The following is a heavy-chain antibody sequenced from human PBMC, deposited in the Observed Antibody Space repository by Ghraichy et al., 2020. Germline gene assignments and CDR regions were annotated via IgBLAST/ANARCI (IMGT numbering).Heavy chain of an antibody. CDR3: ARDLAYCGGDCGEGWFDP. J-gene: IGHJ5*02. V-gene: IGHV3-21*01. CDR2: ISSSSYI. CDR1: GFTFSSYS. Sequence: GGSLRLSCAASGFTFSSYSMNWVRQAPGKGLEWVSSISSSSYIYYADSVKGRFTISRDNAKNSLYLQMNSLRAEDTAVYYCARDLAYCGGDCGEGWFDPWGQGTLVTVSS. D-gene: IGHD2-21*02.